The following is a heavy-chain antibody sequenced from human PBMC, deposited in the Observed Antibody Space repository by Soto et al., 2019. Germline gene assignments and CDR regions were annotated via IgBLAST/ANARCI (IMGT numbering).Heavy chain of an antibody. D-gene: IGHD3-16*01. J-gene: IGHJ4*02. CDR2: VFPSDSAL. CDR1: GHRFSSSW. V-gene: IGHV5-51*01. Sequence: GESLKISCQGTGHRFSSSWIGCARQKAGKGLEWMGNVFPSDSALRYSSAFEGQGTISADNSMNTPYLQVLNLKASDTAIYYCKKGATSPLDSWGQGTRVTVSS. CDR3: KKGATSPLDS.